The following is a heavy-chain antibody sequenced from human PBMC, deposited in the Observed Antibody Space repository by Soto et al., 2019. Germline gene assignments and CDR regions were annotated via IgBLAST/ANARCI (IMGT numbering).Heavy chain of an antibody. CDR2: IKQDGSEK. D-gene: IGHD5-18*01. J-gene: IGHJ6*02. Sequence: GGSLRLSCAASGFTFSSYWMSWVRQAPGKGLEWVANIKQDGSEKYYVDSVKGRFTISRDNAKNSLYLQMNSLRAEDTAVYYCARLEKPYRGYSYGYGGYYYGMDVWGQGTTVTVSS. CDR1: GFTFSSYW. V-gene: IGHV3-7*01. CDR3: ARLEKPYRGYSYGYGGYYYGMDV.